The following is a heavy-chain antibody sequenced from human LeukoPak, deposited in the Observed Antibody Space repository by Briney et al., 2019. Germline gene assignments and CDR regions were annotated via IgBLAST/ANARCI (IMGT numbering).Heavy chain of an antibody. J-gene: IGHJ4*02. CDR3: AREGRSSSWYRTFDY. D-gene: IGHD6-13*01. V-gene: IGHV3-66*01. CDR1: GFAVNSNY. CDR2: MYSGGIT. Sequence: GGSLRLSCAASGFAVNSNYMNWVRQAPGKGLEWVAVMYSGGITYYADSVKGRFAISRDNAKNSLYLQMNSLRAEDTAVYYCAREGRSSSWYRTFDYWGQGTLVTVSS.